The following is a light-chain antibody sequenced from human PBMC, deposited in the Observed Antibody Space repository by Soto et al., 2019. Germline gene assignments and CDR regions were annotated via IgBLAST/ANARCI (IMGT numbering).Light chain of an antibody. V-gene: IGKV3-20*01. CDR2: GAS. J-gene: IGKJ1*01. Sequence: EIVLTQSPGTLSLSPGERATFSCRASQSVSSSYIAWYQQKRGQAPRRLIYGASIRATGILDRFSGSGSGTDFTLTISRLEPEDFALYYCQQYHTSPLTFGQGTKVEIK. CDR1: QSVSSSY. CDR3: QQYHTSPLT.